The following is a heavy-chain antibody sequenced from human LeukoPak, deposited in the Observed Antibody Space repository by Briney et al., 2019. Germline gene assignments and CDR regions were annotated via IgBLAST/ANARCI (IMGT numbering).Heavy chain of an antibody. V-gene: IGHV3-30-3*02. D-gene: IGHD3-16*01. CDR1: GFPFSSYA. CDR2: ISYDGNNK. J-gene: IGHJ4*02. CDR3: AKQNARGGTYEPVTV. Sequence: PGTSLRLSCAASGFPFSSYAMHWVRQAPGKGLEWVALISYDGNNKYYADSVKGRFTISRDNSKNTLFLQMNSLRAEDTAVYYCAKQNARGGTYEPVTVWGQAALVTVSS.